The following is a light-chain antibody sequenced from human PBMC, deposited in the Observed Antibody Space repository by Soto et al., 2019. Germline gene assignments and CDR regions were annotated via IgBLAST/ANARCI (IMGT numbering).Light chain of an antibody. CDR1: QSISSY. CDR3: QQSYSTPPT. Sequence: DIQMTQSPSSLSASVGDRVTITCRASQSISSYLNWYQQKPGKAPKLPILAASSLQSGVPSRFSGSGSGTDFTLTISSLQPEDFATYYCQQSYSTPPTFGQGTKVEIK. J-gene: IGKJ1*01. V-gene: IGKV1-39*01. CDR2: AAS.